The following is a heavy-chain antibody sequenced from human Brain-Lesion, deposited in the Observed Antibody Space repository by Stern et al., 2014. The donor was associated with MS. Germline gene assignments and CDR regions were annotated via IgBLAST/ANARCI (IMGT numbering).Heavy chain of an antibody. D-gene: IGHD3-22*01. CDR1: GGSINGYY. Sequence: VQLEESGPGLVKPSETLSLTCTVSGGSINGYYWSWIRQPPGKGLEWIGYIYHTGSTNYNPSLKSRVTMSVDTSEKQFSLKLSSVTAADTAIYFCARNHRPPVNYYDALHYGGKGRRVTVS. V-gene: IGHV4-59*01. CDR3: ARNHRPPVNYYDALHY. CDR2: IYHTGST. J-gene: IGHJ4*02.